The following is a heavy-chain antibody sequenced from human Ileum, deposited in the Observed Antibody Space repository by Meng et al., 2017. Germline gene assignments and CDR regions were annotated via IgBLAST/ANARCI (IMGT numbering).Heavy chain of an antibody. CDR1: GDSISSGNW. J-gene: IGHJ4*02. D-gene: IGHD5-12*01. CDR3: ARGIGDIRVGFDY. CDR2: IFHGGTT. Sequence: HGPLQESGPGLVKPSGTLSLTCAVSGDSISSGNWWNWVRQSPGKGLEWIGEIFHGGTTNYNPSLKNRVTLLMDKSKNQFSLQLTSVTAADTAVFYCARGIGDIRVGFDYWGQGILVTVSS. V-gene: IGHV4-4*02.